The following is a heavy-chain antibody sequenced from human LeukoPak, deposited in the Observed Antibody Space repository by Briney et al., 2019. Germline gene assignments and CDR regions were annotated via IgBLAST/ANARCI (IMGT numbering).Heavy chain of an antibody. D-gene: IGHD3-16*01. J-gene: IGHJ4*02. CDR3: AREGGGFDY. Sequence: SETLSLTCTVSGGSISSHSWSWIRQPAGKGLEWIGRIFTSGNTYYNPSLKSRVVMSVDTPKNQFSLKLSSVTAADTAVYYCAREGGGFDYWGQGTLVTVSS. V-gene: IGHV4-4*07. CDR1: GGSISSHS. CDR2: IFTSGNT.